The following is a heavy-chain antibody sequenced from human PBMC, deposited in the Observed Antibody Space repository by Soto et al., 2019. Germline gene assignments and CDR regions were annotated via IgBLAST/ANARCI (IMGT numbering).Heavy chain of an antibody. CDR1: GYSIRSSDW. J-gene: IGHJ6*02. V-gene: IGHV4-28*01. CDR3: ARMAVTTFYYYAMDV. CDR2: ITHGGST. D-gene: IGHD6-19*01. Sequence: SETLSLTCAVYGYSIRSSDWWGWIRQPPGKGLEWIGYITHGGSTNYNPSLERRVTMSVDPSKNQFSLNLTSVTAVDTAVYYCARMAVTTFYYYAMDVWGQGTTVTVSS.